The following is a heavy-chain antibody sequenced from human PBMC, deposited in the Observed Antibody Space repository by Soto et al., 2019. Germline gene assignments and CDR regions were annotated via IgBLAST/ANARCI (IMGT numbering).Heavy chain of an antibody. D-gene: IGHD3-10*01. J-gene: IGHJ6*02. CDR2: ISYDGSNK. CDR1: GFTFSSYG. CDR3: VKVAKGGWFGEGPHYGMDV. V-gene: IGHV3-30*18. Sequence: QVQLVESGGGVVQPGRSLRLSCAASGFTFSSYGMHWVRQAPGKGLEWVAVISYDGSNKYYADSVKGRFTIPRDNSKNTLYLQMNSLRAEDTAVYYCVKVAKGGWFGEGPHYGMDVWGQGTTVTVSS.